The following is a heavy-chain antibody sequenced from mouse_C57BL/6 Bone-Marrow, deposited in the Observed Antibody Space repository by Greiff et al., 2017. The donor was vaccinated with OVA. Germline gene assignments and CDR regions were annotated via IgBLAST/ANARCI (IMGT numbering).Heavy chain of an antibody. CDR2: IYPRSGNT. CDR1: GYTFTSYG. Sequence: QVHVKQSGAELARPGASVKLSCKASGYTFTSYGISWVKQRTGQGLEWIGEIYPRSGNTYYNEKFKGKATLTADKSSSTAYMELRSLTSEDSAVYFCARSQLGSWYFDVWGTGTTVTVSS. CDR3: ARSQLGSWYFDV. D-gene: IGHD4-1*02. V-gene: IGHV1-81*01. J-gene: IGHJ1*03.